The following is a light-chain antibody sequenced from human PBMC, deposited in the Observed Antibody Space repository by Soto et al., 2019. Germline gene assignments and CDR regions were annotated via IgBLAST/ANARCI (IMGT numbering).Light chain of an antibody. CDR1: QSVSGW. CDR3: QQYETFSGT. V-gene: IGKV1-5*01. J-gene: IGKJ1*01. Sequence: DIQRTQSPSTLSASVGDTVTFACRASQSVSGWLAWYQQKPGEAPKLLIYDASALPRGVPSRFSGSGSGTKFTLTIASLQPDDFATYYCQQYETFSGTFGQGTKVDIK. CDR2: DAS.